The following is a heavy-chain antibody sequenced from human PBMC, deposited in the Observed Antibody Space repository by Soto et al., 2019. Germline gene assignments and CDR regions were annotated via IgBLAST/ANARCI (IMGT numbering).Heavy chain of an antibody. CDR3: ARQYTYGRV. CDR1: GFTFSSYW. D-gene: IGHD5-18*01. V-gene: IGHV3-7*01. Sequence: DVQLVESGGGLVQPGGSLRLSCAASGFTFSSYWMSWVRQAPGKGLEWVANIKPDGSDKYYVDSVKGRFTISRDNAQNSVYLQMHSLRAEDTAVYYCARQYTYGRVWGQGTLVTVSS. CDR2: IKPDGSDK. J-gene: IGHJ4*02.